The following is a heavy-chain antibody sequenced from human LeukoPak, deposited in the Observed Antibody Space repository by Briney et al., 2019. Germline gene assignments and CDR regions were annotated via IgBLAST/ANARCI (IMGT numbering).Heavy chain of an antibody. CDR1: GGSISSSNW. D-gene: IGHD3-22*01. CDR2: IYHSGST. V-gene: IGHV4-4*02. Sequence: SETLSLTCAVSGGSISSSNWWSWVRQPPGKGLEWIGEIYHSGSTNYNPSLQSRVTISVDKSKNQFSLKLSSVTAADTAVYYCARRHDYHSRGDDHFEDWGQGTLVTVSS. CDR3: ARRHDYHSRGDDHFED. J-gene: IGHJ4*02.